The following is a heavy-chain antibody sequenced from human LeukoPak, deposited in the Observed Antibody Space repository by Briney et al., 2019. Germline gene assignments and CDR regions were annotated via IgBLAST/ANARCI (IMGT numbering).Heavy chain of an antibody. J-gene: IGHJ4*02. Sequence: SVKVSCKASGGTLSSYAISWVRQAPGQGLEWMGGIIPIFGTANYAQKFQGRVTITADESTSTAYMELSSLRSEDTAVYYCTGYYYDSSGYNRDYWGQGTLVTVSS. CDR1: GGTLSSYA. D-gene: IGHD3-22*01. V-gene: IGHV1-69*13. CDR3: TGYYYDSSGYNRDY. CDR2: IIPIFGTA.